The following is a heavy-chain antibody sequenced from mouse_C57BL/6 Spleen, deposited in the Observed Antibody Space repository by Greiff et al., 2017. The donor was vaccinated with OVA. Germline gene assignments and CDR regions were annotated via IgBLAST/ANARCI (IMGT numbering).Heavy chain of an antibody. D-gene: IGHD2-5*01. CDR2: IYPGDGDT. CDR3: ARGGYSNFFDY. J-gene: IGHJ2*01. V-gene: IGHV1-80*01. Sequence: QVQLQQSGAELVKPGASVKISCKASGYAFSSYWMNWVKQRPGKGLEWIGQIYPGDGDTNYNGKFKGNATLTADTSSSTAYMQLSSLTSEDSAVYFCARGGYSNFFDYWGQGTTLTVSS. CDR1: GYAFSSYW.